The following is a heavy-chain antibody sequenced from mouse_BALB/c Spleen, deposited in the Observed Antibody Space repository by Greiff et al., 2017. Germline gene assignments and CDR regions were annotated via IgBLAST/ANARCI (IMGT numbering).Heavy chain of an antibody. D-gene: IGHD1-1*01. V-gene: IGHV5-17*02. CDR1: GFTFSSFG. Sequence: EVKLMESGGGLVQPGGSRKLSCAASGFTFSSFGMHWVRQAPEKGLEWVAYISSGSSTIYYADTVKGRFTISRDNPKNTLFLQMTSLRSEDTAMYYCARNYGREAWFAYWGQGTLVTVSA. CDR2: ISSGSSTI. CDR3: ARNYGREAWFAY. J-gene: IGHJ3*01.